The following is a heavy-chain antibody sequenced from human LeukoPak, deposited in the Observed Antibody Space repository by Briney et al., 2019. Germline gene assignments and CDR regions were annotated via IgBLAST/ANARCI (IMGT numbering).Heavy chain of an antibody. D-gene: IGHD1-26*01. Sequence: GESLKISCKGSGYTFTTNWIGWVRQMSGNGLEWMGITYPPDSHARYSPSFQGQVTISADKSISTAYLQWSSLKASDTAVYYCARLISGNYRDAFDIWGQGTMVTVSS. CDR2: TYPPDSHA. V-gene: IGHV5-51*01. J-gene: IGHJ3*02. CDR1: GYTFTTNW. CDR3: ARLISGNYRDAFDI.